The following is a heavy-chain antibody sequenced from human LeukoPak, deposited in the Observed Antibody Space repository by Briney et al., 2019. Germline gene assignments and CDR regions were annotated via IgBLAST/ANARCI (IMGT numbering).Heavy chain of an antibody. J-gene: IGHJ5*02. CDR2: INAGNGNT. CDR3: ARGPVEVNWFDP. Sequence: ASVKVSCKASGYTFTSYAVHWVRQAPGQRLEWMGWINAGNGNTKYSQKFQGRVTITRDTSASTAYMELSSLRSEDTAVYYCARGPVEVNWFDPWGQGTLVTVSS. CDR1: GYTFTSYA. V-gene: IGHV1-3*01. D-gene: IGHD5-24*01.